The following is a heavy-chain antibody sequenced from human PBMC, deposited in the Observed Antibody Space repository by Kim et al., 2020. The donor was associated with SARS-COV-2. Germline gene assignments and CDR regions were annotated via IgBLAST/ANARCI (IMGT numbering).Heavy chain of an antibody. CDR1: GFIFNSHA. CDR2: ISGSGGIT. CDR3: AKMKGALLEYYALDV. J-gene: IGHJ6*02. V-gene: IGHV3-23*01. Sequence: GGSLRLSCEVSGFIFNSHAMSWVRQAPGKGPEWVSFISGSGGITFYADSVRGRFTISRDNSKNTLSLQMISLRAEDTAVYYCAKMKGALLEYYALDVWGRGTTLPVSS. D-gene: IGHD2-15*01.